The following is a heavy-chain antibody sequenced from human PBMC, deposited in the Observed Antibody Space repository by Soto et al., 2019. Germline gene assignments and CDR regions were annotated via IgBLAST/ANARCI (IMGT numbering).Heavy chain of an antibody. CDR2: IWYDGSNK. CDR1: GFTFSSYG. CDR3: AKDGDYGDQLLAAHAH. D-gene: IGHD4-17*01. Sequence: QVQLVESGGGVVQPGRSLRLPCAASGFTFSSYGMHWVRQAPGKGLEWMAVIWYDGSNKYYADSVKGRFTIYRDNSKNRLYLQINRQSAEDTATYYCAKDGDYGDQLLAAHAHWGQGTLVTDSS. V-gene: IGHV3-33*06. J-gene: IGHJ4*02.